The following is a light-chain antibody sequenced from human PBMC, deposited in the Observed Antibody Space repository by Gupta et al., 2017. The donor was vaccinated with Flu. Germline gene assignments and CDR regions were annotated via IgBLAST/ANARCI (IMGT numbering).Light chain of an antibody. V-gene: IGLV1-40*01. CDR1: SSNIGADYA. J-gene: IGLJ3*02. CDR2: DNN. CDR3: QSYDSSLRGSV. Sequence: QSVLTQPPSVSGAPGQRVNISCTGSSSNIGADYAVHWYQQFPVTAPKLLNYDNNNRPSGVPDLFSGSKSGTSASLASTGLRAEDEAEYYCQSYDSSLRGSVFGGWTKVTVL.